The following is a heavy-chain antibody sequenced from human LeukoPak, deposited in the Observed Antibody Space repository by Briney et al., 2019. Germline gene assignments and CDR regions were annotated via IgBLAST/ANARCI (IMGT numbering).Heavy chain of an antibody. D-gene: IGHD3-3*01. CDR2: MNPNSGNT. CDR1: GYTFTSYD. Sequence: ASVKVSCKASGYTFTSYDINWVRQATGQGLEWMGWMNPNSGNTGYAQKFQGRVTMTTDTSTSTAYMELRSLRSDDTAVYYCAREGTYYDFWSGYSSYYYYMDVWGKGTTVTVSS. J-gene: IGHJ6*03. V-gene: IGHV1-8*01. CDR3: AREGTYYDFWSGYSSYYYYMDV.